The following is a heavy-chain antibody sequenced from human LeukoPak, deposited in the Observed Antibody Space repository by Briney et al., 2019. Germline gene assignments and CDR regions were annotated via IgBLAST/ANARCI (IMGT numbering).Heavy chain of an antibody. Sequence: ASVRVSCKASGYTFTGYYMHWVRQAPGQGLEWMGWINPNSGGTNYAQKFQGRVTMTRDTSISTAYMELSRLRSGDTAVYYCARERIAVAGPYYYGMDVWGQGTTVTVSS. CDR1: GYTFTGYY. J-gene: IGHJ6*02. CDR2: INPNSGGT. V-gene: IGHV1-2*02. D-gene: IGHD6-19*01. CDR3: ARERIAVAGPYYYGMDV.